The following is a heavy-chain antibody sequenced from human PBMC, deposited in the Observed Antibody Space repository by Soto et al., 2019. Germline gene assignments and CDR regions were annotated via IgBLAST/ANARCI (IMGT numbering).Heavy chain of an antibody. J-gene: IGHJ4*02. CDR3: ARLVVAATNNYFDY. Sequence: SETLSLTCTVSGGSISSYYWSWIRQPPGKGLEWIGYIYYSGSTNYNPSLKSRVTISVDTSKNQFSLKLSSVTAADTAVYYCARLVVAATNNYFDYWGQGTLVTVSS. CDR2: IYYSGST. CDR1: GGSISSYY. V-gene: IGHV4-59*08. D-gene: IGHD2-15*01.